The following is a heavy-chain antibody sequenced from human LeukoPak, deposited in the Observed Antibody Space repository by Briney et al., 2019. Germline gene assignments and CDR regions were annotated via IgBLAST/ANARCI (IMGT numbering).Heavy chain of an antibody. CDR3: ARVNLLTYYDILTGYYILNY. Sequence: GASVKVSCKASGYTFTGYYMHWVRQAPGQGLEWMGWINPNSGGTNYAQKFQGRVTMTRDTSISTAYMELSRLRPDDTAVYYCARVNLLTYYDILTGYYILNYWGQGTLVTVSS. CDR2: INPNSGGT. CDR1: GYTFTGYY. D-gene: IGHD3-9*01. J-gene: IGHJ4*02. V-gene: IGHV1-2*02.